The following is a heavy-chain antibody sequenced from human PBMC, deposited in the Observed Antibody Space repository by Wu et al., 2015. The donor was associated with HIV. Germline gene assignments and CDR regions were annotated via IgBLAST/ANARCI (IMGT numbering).Heavy chain of an antibody. J-gene: IGHJ3*02. CDR2: IIPIFGTA. D-gene: IGHD2-2*01. CDR1: EFIFTSSF. V-gene: IGHV1-69*01. CDR3: ARDLTYCSSTSCYWDAFDI. Sequence: QVQLVQSGAEVKKSGASVRISCKASEFIFTSSFMHWVRQAPGQGLEWMGGIIPIFGTANYAQKFQGRVTITADESTSTAYMELSSLRSEDTAVYYCARDLTYCSSTSCYWDAFDIWGQGTMVTVSS.